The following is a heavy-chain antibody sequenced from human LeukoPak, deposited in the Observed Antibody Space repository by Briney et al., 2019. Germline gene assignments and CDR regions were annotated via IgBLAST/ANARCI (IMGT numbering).Heavy chain of an antibody. Sequence: PGGSLRLSCAASGLTFSRSSMNWVRQAPGKGLEWVSSISSGSSYIYYADSVKGRFTISRDNAKNSLYLQMNSLRAEDTAVYYCAGSDTMGYSPREWDYWDFDPWGRGTLVTVPS. CDR3: AGSDTMGYSPREWDYWDFDP. V-gene: IGHV3-21*01. D-gene: IGHD3-22*01. J-gene: IGHJ2*01. CDR1: GLTFSRSS. CDR2: ISSGSSYI.